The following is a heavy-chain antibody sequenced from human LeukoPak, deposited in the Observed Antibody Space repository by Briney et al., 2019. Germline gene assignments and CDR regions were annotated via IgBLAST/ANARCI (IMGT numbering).Heavy chain of an antibody. CDR2: INQSGST. CDR1: GGSFSGYY. J-gene: IGHJ5*02. CDR3: ARGSRYYYGLGNRWFDP. V-gene: IGHV4-34*01. D-gene: IGHD3-10*01. Sequence: SETLSLTCAVYGGSFSGYYWSWIRQPPGKGLEWIGEINQSGSTNYNTSLKSRVTISVDTSKNQFSLKLSSVTAADTAVYYCARGSRYYYGLGNRWFDPWGQGTLVTVSS.